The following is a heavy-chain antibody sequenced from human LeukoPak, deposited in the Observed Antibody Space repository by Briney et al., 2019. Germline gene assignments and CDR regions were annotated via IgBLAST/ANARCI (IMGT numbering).Heavy chain of an antibody. J-gene: IGHJ6*04. CDR3: ARSRSGTYYNADV. Sequence: QPGGSLRLSCAASGFTFSSYDMTWVRQAPGKGLEWVSYISNSGNTIYYADSVKGRFTISRDNSLYLQMNSLRAEDTAVYYCARSRSGTYYNADVWGKGTTVTVSS. CDR2: ISNSGNTI. CDR1: GFTFSSYD. V-gene: IGHV3-48*03. D-gene: IGHD3-10*01.